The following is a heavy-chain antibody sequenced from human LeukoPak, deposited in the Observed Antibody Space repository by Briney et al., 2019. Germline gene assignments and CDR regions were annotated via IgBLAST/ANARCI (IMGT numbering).Heavy chain of an antibody. J-gene: IGHJ4*02. CDR1: GVTLNNYA. CDR3: AKDQYCSGDSCPHQRGFHY. V-gene: IGHV3-23*01. D-gene: IGHD2-15*01. Sequence: PGRSLRLSCAASGVTLNNYAMTCVPQAPGRGLECVSNICNSGGSTYYADSVKVRFTIPRKNSKNTLYLQMNSLRAEDTAVYYCAKDQYCSGDSCPHQRGFHYWGQGTLVSVSS. CDR2: ICNSGGST.